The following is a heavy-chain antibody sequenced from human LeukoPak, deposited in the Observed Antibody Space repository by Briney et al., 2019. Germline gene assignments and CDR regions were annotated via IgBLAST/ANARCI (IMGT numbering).Heavy chain of an antibody. D-gene: IGHD3-10*01. CDR1: GFTFSSYS. Sequence: PGGSLRLSCAASGFTFSSYSMNWVRQAPVKGLEWVSSISGSSSYIYYADSVKGRFTISRDNAKNSLYLQMNSLRAEDTAVYYCARGPLYYYGSGSYPDFDYWGQGTLVTVSS. V-gene: IGHV3-21*01. J-gene: IGHJ4*02. CDR3: ARGPLYYYGSGSYPDFDY. CDR2: ISGSSSYI.